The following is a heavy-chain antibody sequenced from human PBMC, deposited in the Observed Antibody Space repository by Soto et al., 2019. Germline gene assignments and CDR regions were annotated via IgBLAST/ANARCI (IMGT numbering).Heavy chain of an antibody. CDR3: ARDRGYYGSGSSSWFDP. Sequence: PGGSLRLSCAASGFTFSSYGMHWVRQAPGKGLEWVAVIWYDGSNKYYADSVKGRFTISRDNSKNTLYLQMYSLRAEDTAVYYCARDRGYYGSGSSSWFDPWGQGTLVTVSS. CDR2: IWYDGSNK. CDR1: GFTFSSYG. J-gene: IGHJ5*02. D-gene: IGHD3-10*01. V-gene: IGHV3-33*01.